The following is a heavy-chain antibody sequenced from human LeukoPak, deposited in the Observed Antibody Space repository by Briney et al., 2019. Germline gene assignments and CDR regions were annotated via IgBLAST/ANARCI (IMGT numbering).Heavy chain of an antibody. Sequence: GGSLRLSCAASGFTFSSYGMHWVRQAPGKGLEWVAVIWYDGSNKYYADSVKGRFTISRDNSKNTLYLQMNSLRAEDTAVYYCAKARKERATTGRFYYYYYMDVWGKGTTVTVPS. CDR2: IWYDGSNK. J-gene: IGHJ6*03. V-gene: IGHV3-33*06. CDR3: AKARKERATTGRFYYYYYMDV. CDR1: GFTFSSYG. D-gene: IGHD1-14*01.